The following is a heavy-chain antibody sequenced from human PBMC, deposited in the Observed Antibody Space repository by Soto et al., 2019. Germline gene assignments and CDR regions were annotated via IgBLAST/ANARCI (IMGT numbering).Heavy chain of an antibody. CDR1: GFTFSSYW. CDR3: ARDVGYNWKTFDY. CDR2: IKQDGSEK. V-gene: IGHV3-7*01. D-gene: IGHD1-20*01. J-gene: IGHJ4*02. Sequence: GGSLRLSCAASGFTFSSYWMSWVRQAPGKGLEWVANIKQDGSEKYYVDSVKGRFTISRDNAKNSLYLQMNSLRAEDTAVYYCARDVGYNWKTFDYWGQGTLVTVSS.